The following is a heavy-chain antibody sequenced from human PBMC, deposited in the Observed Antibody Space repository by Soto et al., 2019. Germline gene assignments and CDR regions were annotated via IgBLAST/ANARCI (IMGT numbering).Heavy chain of an antibody. J-gene: IGHJ5*02. CDR2: MSAGGYAT. CDR3: AKGQDEYGDSDDWFDP. CDR1: GFMFSSYA. Sequence: GGSLRLSCAASGFMFSSYAMSWVRQAPGKGLEWVSSMSAGGYATYYADSVKGRFTISRDNFKNMVYMEMNTLRAEDTAVYYCAKGQDEYGDSDDWFDPWGQGNLVTVSS. V-gene: IGHV3-23*01. D-gene: IGHD4-17*01.